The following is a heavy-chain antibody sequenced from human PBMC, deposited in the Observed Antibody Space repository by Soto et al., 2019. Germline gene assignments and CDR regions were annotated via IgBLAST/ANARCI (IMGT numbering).Heavy chain of an antibody. CDR3: ANGHTPQAGAGATFVL. Sequence: LSRSVVVFICKNFASRWVPHHKKKGLEFVSAIRTDGGDTYYADSVKGRFTISSDNSQDTLYLQMSSLTVGDTAVYFCANGHTPQAGAGATFVLRGQG. CDR1: VFICKNFA. V-gene: IGHV3-64D*08. J-gene: IGHJ4*02. D-gene: IGHD6-19*01. CDR2: IRTDGGDT.